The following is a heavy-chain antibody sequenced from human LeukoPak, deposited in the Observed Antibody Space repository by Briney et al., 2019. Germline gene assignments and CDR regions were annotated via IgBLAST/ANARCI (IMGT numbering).Heavy chain of an antibody. Sequence: SETLSLTCAVYGGSFSGYYWSWIRQPPGKGLEWIGEINHSGSTNYNPSLKSRVTISVDTSKNQFSLKLSSVTAADTAVYYCARRPGRGYSSSWRGYYMDVWGKGTTVTISS. D-gene: IGHD6-13*01. V-gene: IGHV4-34*01. J-gene: IGHJ6*03. CDR1: GGSFSGYY. CDR3: ARRPGRGYSSSWRGYYMDV. CDR2: INHSGST.